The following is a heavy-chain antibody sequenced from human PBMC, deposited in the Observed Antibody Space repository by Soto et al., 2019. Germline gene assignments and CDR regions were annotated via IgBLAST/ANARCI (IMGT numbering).Heavy chain of an antibody. D-gene: IGHD3-10*01. V-gene: IGHV3-30-3*01. CDR3: ARGLLWFGEYSSPTDY. CDR1: GFTFSSYA. CDR2: ISYDGSNK. J-gene: IGHJ4*02. Sequence: QVQLVESGGGVVQPGRSLRLSCAASGFTFSSYAMHWVRQAPGKGLEWVAVISYDGSNKDYADSVKGRFTISRDNSKNTLYLQMNRLRAEDTSVYYCARGLLWFGEYSSPTDYCGQGTLVPVSS.